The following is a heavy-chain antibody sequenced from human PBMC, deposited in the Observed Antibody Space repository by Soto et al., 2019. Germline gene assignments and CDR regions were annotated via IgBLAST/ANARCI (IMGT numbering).Heavy chain of an antibody. Sequence: ASVKVSCKASGYTFTSYGISWVRQAPGQGLEWMGWISAYNGNTNYAQKLQGRVTMTTDTSTSTAYMELRSLRSDDTAVYYCAREGRVYDFWSGPEYVGVREGRSWFSSWGQGTLVTVSS. V-gene: IGHV1-18*01. J-gene: IGHJ5*01. CDR1: GYTFTSYG. CDR3: AREGRVYDFWSGPEYVGVREGRSWFSS. D-gene: IGHD3-3*01. CDR2: ISAYNGNT.